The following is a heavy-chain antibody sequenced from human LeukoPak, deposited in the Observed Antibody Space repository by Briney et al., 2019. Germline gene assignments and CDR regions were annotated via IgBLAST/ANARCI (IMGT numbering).Heavy chain of an antibody. D-gene: IGHD5-18*01. CDR1: GFTFSSYA. CDR3: AKCPKPAMVDY. J-gene: IGHJ4*02. V-gene: IGHV3-23*01. CDR2: ISGSGGST. Sequence: GASLRLSCAASGFTFSSYAMSWVRPAPGKGLEWVSTISGSGGSTYYAAAVKGRFTISRTNSKNTLYLQMNSLRAEDTAVYYCAKCPKPAMVDYWGQGTLVTVSS.